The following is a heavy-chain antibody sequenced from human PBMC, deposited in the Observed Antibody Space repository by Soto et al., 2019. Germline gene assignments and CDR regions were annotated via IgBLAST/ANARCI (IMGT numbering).Heavy chain of an antibody. Sequence: EVQLLESGGGLVQPGGSLRLSCAASGFTFSSYAMSWVRQAPGKGLEWVSAISGSGGSTYYADSVKGRFTISRDNSKNAMYLQMTSLRAEDTAVYYCAKVGQYQLTMGYYFDCWGQGSLVTVSS. D-gene: IGHD2-2*01. V-gene: IGHV3-23*01. CDR1: GFTFSSYA. CDR2: ISGSGGST. CDR3: AKVGQYQLTMGYYFDC. J-gene: IGHJ4*02.